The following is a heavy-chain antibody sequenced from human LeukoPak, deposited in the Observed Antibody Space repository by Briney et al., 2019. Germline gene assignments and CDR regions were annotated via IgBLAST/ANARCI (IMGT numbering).Heavy chain of an antibody. CDR1: GFTFSGSA. V-gene: IGHV3-73*01. Sequence: PGGSLRLSCAASGFTFSGSAMHWVRQASGKGLEWVGRIRSKANSYATAYAASVKGRFTISRDDSKNTAYLQMNSLKTEDTAVYYCTSLIHDSSGYWGVVFDYWGQGTLVTVSS. D-gene: IGHD3-22*01. CDR2: IRSKANSYAT. J-gene: IGHJ4*02. CDR3: TSLIHDSSGYWGVVFDY.